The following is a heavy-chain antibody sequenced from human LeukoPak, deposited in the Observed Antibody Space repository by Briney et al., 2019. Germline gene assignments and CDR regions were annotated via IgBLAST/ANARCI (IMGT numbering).Heavy chain of an antibody. CDR1: GFTFDDFA. J-gene: IGHJ6*03. V-gene: IGHV3-43D*03. D-gene: IGHD2/OR15-2a*01. CDR2: ISWDGGST. Sequence: GGSLRLSCAASGFTFDDFAMHWVRQAPGKGLEWVSPISWDGGSTYYADSVKGRFTISRDNSKNSLYLQMNSLRTEDTALYYCAKEVIPFYYYYYMDVWGKGTTVTVSS. CDR3: AKEVIPFYYYYYMDV.